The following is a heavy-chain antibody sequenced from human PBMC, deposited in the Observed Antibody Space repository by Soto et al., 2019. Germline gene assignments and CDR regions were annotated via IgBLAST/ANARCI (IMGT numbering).Heavy chain of an antibody. CDR2: IWYDGSKK. CDR1: GFTFTSYG. J-gene: IGHJ4*02. D-gene: IGHD3-9*01. CDR3: VRDRDFYFDY. Sequence: QVQLVESGGGVVQPGMSLRLSCATSGFTFTSYGMHWVRQAPGKGLEWVAVIWYDGSKKYYADSVEGRFTISRDTSKNTLYLQMNSLRDEGTAVYYCVRDRDFYFDYWGQGTLVTVSS. V-gene: IGHV3-33*01.